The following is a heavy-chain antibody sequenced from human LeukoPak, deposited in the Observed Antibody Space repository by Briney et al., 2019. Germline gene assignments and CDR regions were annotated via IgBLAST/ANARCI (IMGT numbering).Heavy chain of an antibody. D-gene: IGHD1-7*01. J-gene: IGHJ4*02. Sequence: GGSLRLSCAVSGFTFSDYWMSWVRQPPGKGLEWVANINHDGNEKYYVDSVMGRFTISRDNAKNSLYLQMNSLSVEDTAVYFCAGSPATGTTDFWGQGTLVTVSS. CDR2: INHDGNEK. CDR3: AGSPATGTTDF. V-gene: IGHV3-7*01. CDR1: GFTFSDYW.